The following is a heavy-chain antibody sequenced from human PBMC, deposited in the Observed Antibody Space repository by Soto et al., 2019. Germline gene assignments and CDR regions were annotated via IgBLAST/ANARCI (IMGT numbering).Heavy chain of an antibody. V-gene: IGHV3-9*01. CDR1: GFIFDDYA. CDR2: ITWNSGTI. D-gene: IGHD6-19*01. CDR3: GKDNLAVTGGVDY. J-gene: IGHJ4*02. Sequence: EVQLVESGGGLVQPGRSLRLSCATSGFIFDDYAMHWVRQVPGKGLEWVSGITWNSGTIGYADSVKGRFTISRDNAKNSLYLQIDSLRAEDTAFYYCGKDNLAVTGGVDYWGQGTLVTVSS.